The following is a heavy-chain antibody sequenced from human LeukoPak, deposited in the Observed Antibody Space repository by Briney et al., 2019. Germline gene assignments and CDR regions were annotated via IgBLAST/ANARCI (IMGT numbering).Heavy chain of an antibody. V-gene: IGHV1-24*01. CDR2: YEAERAEI. Sequence: ASVKVSCKVSGHTLTELALHWVRQAPGKGLEWMGGYEAERAEIIYVPKLQGRVTMTEDTSTETAYMELSSLSAGDTAVYYCAVGTFHYLTAVFWGQGTLVTVSS. D-gene: IGHD1-1*01. CDR3: AVGTFHYLTAVF. CDR1: GHTLTELA. J-gene: IGHJ4*02.